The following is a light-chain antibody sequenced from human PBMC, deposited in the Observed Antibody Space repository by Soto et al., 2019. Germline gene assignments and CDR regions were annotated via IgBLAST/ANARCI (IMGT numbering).Light chain of an antibody. CDR3: QFYDSTLSARYV. V-gene: IGLV1-40*01. CDR2: GNI. CDR1: SANIGAGYD. J-gene: IGLJ1*01. Sequence: QSVLPQPPSVSGAPGQGVTISVTGSSANIGAGYDVHWYQQRPGTAPKLLIFGNINRPSGVPERFSGSKSCTSASLAITGLQAEDEGAYYCQFYDSTLSARYVFGTGTKLTVL.